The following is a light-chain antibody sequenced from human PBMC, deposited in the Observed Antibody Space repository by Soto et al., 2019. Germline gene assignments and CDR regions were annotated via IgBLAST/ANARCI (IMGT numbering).Light chain of an antibody. V-gene: IGKV3-20*01. Sequence: EIVLTQSPGTLSLSPGERATLSCRASQSVSSSYLAWYQHKPGQAPRLLIYGASSRATGIPDRFSGSGSGTDFTLTIGRLEPEDFAVYYCQQYGSSPCTFGQGTKLEIK. CDR1: QSVSSSY. J-gene: IGKJ2*02. CDR2: GAS. CDR3: QQYGSSPCT.